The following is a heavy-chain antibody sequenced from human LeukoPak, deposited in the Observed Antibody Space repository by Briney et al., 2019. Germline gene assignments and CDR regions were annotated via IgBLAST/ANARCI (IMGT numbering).Heavy chain of an antibody. CDR1: GGSISSSSYS. D-gene: IGHD3-10*01. J-gene: IGHJ2*01. Sequence: SETLSLTCTVSGGSISSSSYSWGWIRQPPGKGLEWIGSIYYSGSTYYNPSLKSRVTISVDTSKNQFSLQLNSVTPEDTAVYYCARDTGDWYFDLWGRGTLVTVSS. V-gene: IGHV4-39*02. CDR2: IYYSGST. CDR3: ARDTGDWYFDL.